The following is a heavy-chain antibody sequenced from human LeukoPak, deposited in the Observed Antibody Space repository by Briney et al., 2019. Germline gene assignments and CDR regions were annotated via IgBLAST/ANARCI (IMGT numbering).Heavy chain of an antibody. Sequence: SETLSLTCTVSGGSISSYYWSWIRQPPGKGLEWIGYIYYSGSTNYNPSLKSRVTISVDTSKNQFSLKLSSVTAADTAVYYRASELVGATSFGYWGQGTLVTVSS. CDR3: ASELVGATSFGY. CDR1: GGSISSYY. J-gene: IGHJ4*02. CDR2: IYYSGST. V-gene: IGHV4-59*01. D-gene: IGHD1-26*01.